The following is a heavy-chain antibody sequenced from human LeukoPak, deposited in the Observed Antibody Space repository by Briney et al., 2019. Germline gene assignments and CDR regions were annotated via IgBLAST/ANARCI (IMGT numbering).Heavy chain of an antibody. J-gene: IGHJ2*01. CDR3: ARVNLEGIYDWYFDL. V-gene: IGHV3-9*01. CDR1: GFTFDDYA. D-gene: IGHD2/OR15-2a*01. Sequence: GGSLRLSCAASGFTFDDYAMHWVRQAPGKGLEWVSGISWNSGSIGYADSVKGRLTISRDNAKNSLYLQMNSLRAEDTALYYCARVNLEGIYDWYFDLWGRGTLVTVSS. CDR2: ISWNSGSI.